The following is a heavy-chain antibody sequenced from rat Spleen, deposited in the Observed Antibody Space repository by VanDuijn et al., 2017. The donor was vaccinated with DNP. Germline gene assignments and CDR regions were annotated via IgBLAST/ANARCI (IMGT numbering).Heavy chain of an antibody. D-gene: IGHD1-9*01. CDR3: AKLGYYGYKDY. V-gene: IGHV5S13*01. Sequence: EVHLVESGGGLVQPGRSLKLSCVASGFTFSKYGMAWVRQVPSKGLEWVASITNNGGSTYYRDSVKGRFTISRDNAQNTLYLQMSKLGSEDTAIYYCAKLGYYGYKDYWGQGVMVTVSS. CDR1: GFTFSKYG. J-gene: IGHJ2*01. CDR2: ITNNGGST.